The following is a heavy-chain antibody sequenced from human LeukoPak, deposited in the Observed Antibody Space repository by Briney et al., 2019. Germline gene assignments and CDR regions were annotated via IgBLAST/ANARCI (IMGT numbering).Heavy chain of an antibody. V-gene: IGHV7-4-1*02. CDR3: ARNYPNPLVYCSGGTCLPNDY. D-gene: IGHD2-15*01. CDR1: GYTFANYA. CDR2: INTNTGNP. J-gene: IGHJ4*02. Sequence: GASVKVSCKASGYTFANYAMNWVRQAPGQGLEWMGWINTNTGNPTYAQGFTGRFVFSLDTSVSTAYLQISSLKAEDTAVYYCARNYPNPLVYCSGGTCLPNDYWGQGTLVTVSS.